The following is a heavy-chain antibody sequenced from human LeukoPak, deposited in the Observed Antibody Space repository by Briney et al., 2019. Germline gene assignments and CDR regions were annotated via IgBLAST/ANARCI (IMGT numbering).Heavy chain of an antibody. V-gene: IGHV4-59*01. CDR2: IYYSGST. Sequence: SETLSLTCTVSGGSISSYYWSWIRQPPGKGLEWIGYIYYSGSTNYNPSLKSRVTISVDTSKNQFSLKLSSVTAADTAVYYCARRAGEHAFDIWGQGTMVTVSS. CDR3: ARRAGEHAFDI. J-gene: IGHJ3*02. CDR1: GGSISSYY. D-gene: IGHD7-27*01.